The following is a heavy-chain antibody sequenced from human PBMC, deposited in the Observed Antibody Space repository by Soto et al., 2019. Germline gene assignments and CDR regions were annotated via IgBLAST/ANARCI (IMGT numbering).Heavy chain of an antibody. Sequence: GWSLRLSCAASGFTFSSFWMDWVRQAPGKGLEWLANINPDGSEKHYVDSVKGRFTISRDNAKNSLYLQMSSLTAEDSALYYCSRSLDSWGQGTRVTVSS. J-gene: IGHJ4*02. V-gene: IGHV3-7*01. CDR1: GFTFSSFW. CDR2: INPDGSEK. CDR3: SRSLDS.